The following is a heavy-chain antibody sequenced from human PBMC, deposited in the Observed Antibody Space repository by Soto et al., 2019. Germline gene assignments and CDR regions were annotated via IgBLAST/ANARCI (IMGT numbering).Heavy chain of an antibody. D-gene: IGHD2-15*01. CDR3: AAGGRDCSGGSCYSPYYYYGMDV. V-gene: IGHV1-58*01. Sequence: GASVKVSGKASGFTFTSSAVQWVRQARGQRLEWIGWIVVGSGNTNYAQKFQERVTITRDMSTSTAYMELSSLRSEDTAVYYCAAGGRDCSGGSCYSPYYYYGMDVWGQGTTVTVSS. J-gene: IGHJ6*02. CDR2: IVVGSGNT. CDR1: GFTFTSSA.